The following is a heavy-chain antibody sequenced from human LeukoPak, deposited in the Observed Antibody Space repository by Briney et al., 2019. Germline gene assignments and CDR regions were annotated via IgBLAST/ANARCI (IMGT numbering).Heavy chain of an antibody. J-gene: IGHJ4*02. V-gene: IGHV3-48*01. Sequence: GGSLRLSCAASGFTFSSYAMSWVRQAPGKGLEWVSYISGSSSTIYYADSVKGRFTISRDNAKNSLYLQMNSLRAEDTAAYYCARVVGSGNLDYWGQGTLVTVSP. D-gene: IGHD6-19*01. CDR3: ARVVGSGNLDY. CDR1: GFTFSSYA. CDR2: ISGSSSTI.